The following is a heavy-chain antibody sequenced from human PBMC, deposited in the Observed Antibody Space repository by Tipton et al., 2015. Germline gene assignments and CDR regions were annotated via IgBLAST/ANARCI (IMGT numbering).Heavy chain of an antibody. CDR2: IRYSGGT. Sequence: TLSLTCTVSGTSLSGFYWTWIRQPPGKGLEWIGYIRYSGGTNYKPSLRGRVSISLDMSKNQFSLKLRSVTAADTAMYCCARENAYYYGMDVWGQGTTVTVSS. CDR3: ARENAYYYGMDV. J-gene: IGHJ6*02. D-gene: IGHD1-1*01. V-gene: IGHV4-59*01. CDR1: GTSLSGFY.